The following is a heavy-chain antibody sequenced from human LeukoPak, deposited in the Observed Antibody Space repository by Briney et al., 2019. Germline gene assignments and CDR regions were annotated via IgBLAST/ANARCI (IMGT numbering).Heavy chain of an antibody. CDR3: ARGERYNWNYDVPYYFDY. V-gene: IGHV3-21*01. J-gene: IGHJ4*02. CDR2: ISSSSSYI. CDR1: GFTFSSYS. D-gene: IGHD1-7*01. Sequence: PGGSLRLSCAASGFTFSSYSMNWVRQAPGKGVEWVSSISSSSSYIYYADSVKGRFTISRDNAKNSLYLQMNSLRAEDTAVYYCARGERYNWNYDVPYYFDYWGQGTLVTVSS.